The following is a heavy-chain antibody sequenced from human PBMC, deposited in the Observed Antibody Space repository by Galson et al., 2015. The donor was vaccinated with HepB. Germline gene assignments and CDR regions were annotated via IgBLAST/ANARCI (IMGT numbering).Heavy chain of an antibody. J-gene: IGHJ4*02. V-gene: IGHV3-23*01. CDR3: ATPRDISARRGMVLGFDY. CDR2: ISGTGGST. D-gene: IGHD6-6*01. CDR1: GFTFPDYA. Sequence: SLRLSCAASGFTFPDYAMTWVRQAPGKGLEWVSVISGTGGSTHYADSVRGRFTISRDNLKNTLFLQMNSLRAEDTAVYYCATPRDISARRGMVLGFDYWGQGTLVTVSS.